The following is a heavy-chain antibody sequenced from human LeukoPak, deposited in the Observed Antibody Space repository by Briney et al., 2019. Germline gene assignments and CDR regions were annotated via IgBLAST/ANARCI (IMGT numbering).Heavy chain of an antibody. Sequence: SETLSLTCAVYGGSFSGYYWGWIRQPPGKGLEWIGEINHSGSTNYNPSLKSRVTISVDTSKNQFSLKLSSVTAADTAVYYCARALAAAGNDAFDIWGQGTMVTVSS. CDR1: GGSFSGYY. J-gene: IGHJ3*02. CDR3: ARALAAAGNDAFDI. V-gene: IGHV4-34*01. CDR2: INHSGST. D-gene: IGHD6-13*01.